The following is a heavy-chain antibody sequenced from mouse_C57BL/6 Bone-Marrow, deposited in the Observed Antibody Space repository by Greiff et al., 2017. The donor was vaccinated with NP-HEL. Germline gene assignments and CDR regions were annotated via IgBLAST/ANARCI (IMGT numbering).Heavy chain of an antibody. CDR3: ARRSGGYYGSSYFDY. Sequence: DVKVEASEGGLVQPGSSMKLSCTASGFTFSDYYMAWVRQVPETGLEWVANLNYDGSSTYYLDSLKSRFIISRDNAKNILYLQMSSLKSEDTATYYCARRSGGYYGSSYFDYWGQGTTLTVSS. CDR2: LNYDGSST. D-gene: IGHD1-1*01. CDR1: GFTFSDYY. J-gene: IGHJ2*01. V-gene: IGHV5-16*01.